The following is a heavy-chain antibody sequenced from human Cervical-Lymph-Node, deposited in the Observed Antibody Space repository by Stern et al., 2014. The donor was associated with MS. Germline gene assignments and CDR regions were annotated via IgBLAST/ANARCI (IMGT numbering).Heavy chain of an antibody. D-gene: IGHD2-21*02. Sequence: EVHLVESGGGLVQPGGSLRLSCAASGFTFSSHWMHWVRQAPGKGLVWVSRITNDGSGTAYADSVKGRFTISRDNAKNTLFLQMNSLGAEDTAVYYCTRDHGGDYYFDRWGQGTLVTVSS. CDR2: ITNDGSGT. CDR3: TRDHGGDYYFDR. J-gene: IGHJ4*02. CDR1: GFTFSSHW. V-gene: IGHV3-74*01.